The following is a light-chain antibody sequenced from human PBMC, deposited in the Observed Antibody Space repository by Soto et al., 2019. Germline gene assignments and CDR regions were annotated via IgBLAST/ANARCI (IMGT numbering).Light chain of an antibody. CDR1: QSVSSNY. CDR2: GAS. J-gene: IGKJ2*01. Sequence: EIVLTQSPGTLSLSPGERATLSCRASQSVSSNYLTWYQQKPGQAPRLLSYGASSRATGIPDRFSGSGSGTDFTLTISGLEPEDFAVYYCQHYGGSLYTFGQGTKLEIK. CDR3: QHYGGSLYT. V-gene: IGKV3-20*01.